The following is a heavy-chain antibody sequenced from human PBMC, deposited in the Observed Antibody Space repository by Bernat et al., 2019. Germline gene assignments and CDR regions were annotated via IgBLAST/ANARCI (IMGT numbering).Heavy chain of an antibody. J-gene: IGHJ6*02. CDR1: GFTFSSYA. V-gene: IGHV3-23*01. CDR3: AKRPGYQIGMEV. CDR2: ISGSGGST. Sequence: EVQLLESGGGLVQPGGSLRLSCAASGFTFSSYAMSWVRQAPGKGLEWVSAISGSGGSTYYADSVKGRFTISRDNSKNSLYLQMNSLRVEDTAVFYCAKRPGYQIGMEVWGQGTTVTVSS. D-gene: IGHD6-13*01.